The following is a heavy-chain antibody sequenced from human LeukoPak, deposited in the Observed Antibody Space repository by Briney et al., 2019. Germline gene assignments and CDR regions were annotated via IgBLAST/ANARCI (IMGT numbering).Heavy chain of an antibody. CDR1: GDSISSGSYY. CDR3: ARECAY. Sequence: SQTLSLTCTVSGDSISSGSYYWSWIRQPAGKGLEWIGRIYTSGSTNYNPSLKSRVTISVDTSKNQFSLKLSSVTAADTAVYYCARECAYWGQGTLVTVSS. CDR2: IYTSGST. V-gene: IGHV4-61*02. J-gene: IGHJ4*02.